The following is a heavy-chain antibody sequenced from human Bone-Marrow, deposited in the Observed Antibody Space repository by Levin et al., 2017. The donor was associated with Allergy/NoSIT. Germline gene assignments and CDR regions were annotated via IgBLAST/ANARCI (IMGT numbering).Heavy chain of an antibody. CDR3: ARGGSLRSIAAAANYFDY. V-gene: IGHV1-69*13. J-gene: IGHJ4*02. D-gene: IGHD6-13*01. Sequence: ASVKVSCKASGGTFSSYAISWVRQAPGQGLEWMGGIIPIFGTANYAQKFQGRVTITADESTSTAYMELSSLRSEDTAVYYCARGGSLRSIAAAANYFDYWGQGTLVTVSS. CDR2: IIPIFGTA. CDR1: GGTFSSYA.